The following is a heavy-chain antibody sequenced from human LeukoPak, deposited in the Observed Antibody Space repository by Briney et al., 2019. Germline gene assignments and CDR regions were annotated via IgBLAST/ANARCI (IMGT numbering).Heavy chain of an antibody. CDR1: GGSIRTYY. D-gene: IGHD2-15*01. CDR2: IHYSGYT. J-gene: IGHJ5*02. V-gene: IGHV4-59*01. CDR3: ARTVVAAMNWFDP. Sequence: PSETLSLTCTVSGGSIRTYYWSWIRQPPGKGLEWIGYIHYSGYTNYNPSLKSRVTISVDTSKNQFSLELSSVTAADTAVYYCARTVVAAMNWFDPWGQGTLVTVSS.